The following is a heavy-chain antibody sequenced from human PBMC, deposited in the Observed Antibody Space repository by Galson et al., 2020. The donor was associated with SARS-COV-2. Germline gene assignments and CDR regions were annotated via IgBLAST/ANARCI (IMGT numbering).Heavy chain of an antibody. CDR1: GFTFSSYE. D-gene: IGHD3-9*01. J-gene: IGHJ3*02. Sequence: GGSLRLSCAASGFTFSSYEMNWVRQAPGKGLEWVSYISSSGSTIYYADSVKGRFTISRDNAKNSLYLQMNSLRAEDTAVYYCAGSRSLRYFDWAYYEGAFDIWGQGTMVTVSS. CDR2: ISSSGSTI. V-gene: IGHV3-48*03. CDR3: AGSRSLRYFDWAYYEGAFDI.